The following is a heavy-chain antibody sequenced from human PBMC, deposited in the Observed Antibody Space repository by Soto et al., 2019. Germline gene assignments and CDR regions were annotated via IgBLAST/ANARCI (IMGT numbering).Heavy chain of an antibody. CDR3: AKDSWDSSSSRNFDY. D-gene: IGHD6-6*01. V-gene: IGHV3-30*18. CDR2: ISYDGSNK. Sequence: GGSLRLSCAASGFTFSSYGMHWVRQAPGKGLEWVAVISYDGSNKYYADSVKGRFTISRDNSKNTLYLQMNSLRAEDTAVYYCAKDSWDSSSSRNFDYWRQGTLVTVSS. J-gene: IGHJ4*02. CDR1: GFTFSSYG.